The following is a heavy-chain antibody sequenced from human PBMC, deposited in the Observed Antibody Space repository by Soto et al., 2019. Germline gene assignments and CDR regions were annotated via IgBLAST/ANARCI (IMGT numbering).Heavy chain of an antibody. D-gene: IGHD3-10*01. J-gene: IGHJ4*02. CDR1: GGSISSGDYY. CDR2: IYYSGST. CDR3: AGMVRGVIKTVDY. V-gene: IGHV4-30-4*01. Sequence: SETLSLTCTVSGGSISSGDYYWSWIRQPPGKGLEWIGSIYYSGSTYYNPSLKSRVTISVDTSKNQFSLKLNSVTAADTAVYYCAGMVRGVIKTVDYWGQGTLVTVSS.